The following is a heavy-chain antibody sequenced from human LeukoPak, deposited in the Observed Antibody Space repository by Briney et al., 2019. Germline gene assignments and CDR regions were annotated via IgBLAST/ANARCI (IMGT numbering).Heavy chain of an antibody. D-gene: IGHD1-26*01. CDR1: GFTFTKSW. V-gene: IGHV3-7*01. CDR3: ARDTDGSLDY. Sequence: PGGSLRLSCAASGFTFTKSWMAWVRQAPGKGLEWVANINQDGSTKHYADSLKGRFTISRDNSRNSLYLQMYSLRGDDTAVYYCARDTDGSLDYWGQGILVTVAS. CDR2: INQDGSTK. J-gene: IGHJ4*02.